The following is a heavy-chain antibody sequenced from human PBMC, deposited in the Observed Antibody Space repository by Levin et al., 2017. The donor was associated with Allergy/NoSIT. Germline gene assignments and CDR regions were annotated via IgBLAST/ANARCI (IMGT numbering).Heavy chain of an antibody. CDR1: GFPFDDYA. D-gene: IGHD3-10*01. CDR3: ARDNIGLPDAFDI. V-gene: IGHV3-9*01. Sequence: LSLPCAASGFPFDDYAMHWVRQAPGKGLEWVSGISWNSGSIGYADSVKGRFTISRDNAKNSLYLQMNSLRTEDTALYYCARDNIGLPDAFDIWGQGTMVIVSS. J-gene: IGHJ3*02. CDR2: ISWNSGSI.